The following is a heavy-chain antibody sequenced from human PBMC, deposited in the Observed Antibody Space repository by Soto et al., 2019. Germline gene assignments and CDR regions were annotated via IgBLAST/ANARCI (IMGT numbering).Heavy chain of an antibody. D-gene: IGHD3-3*01. J-gene: IGHJ5*02. CDR2: IYFSGST. CDR1: GDSISRDIYY. CDR3: AKTLYDFWSGYYTGNWFDP. Sequence: QVQLQESGPGLVKPSETLSLTCTVSGDSISRDIYYWGWIRQPPGKGPEWIGSIYFSGSTYYNPSLNSRVAISVDTSKNQFSLKLSSVTAADTAVYYCAKTLYDFWSGYYTGNWFDPWGQGTLVTVSS. V-gene: IGHV4-39*01.